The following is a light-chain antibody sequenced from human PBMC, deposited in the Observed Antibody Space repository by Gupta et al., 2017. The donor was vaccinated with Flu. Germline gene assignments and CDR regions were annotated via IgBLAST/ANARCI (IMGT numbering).Light chain of an antibody. J-gene: IGKJ4*01. CDR3: QQRYSVPLT. CDR2: AAT. CDR1: QGISSF. Sequence: DIQMTQSPSSLSASVGDRVTITCRASQGISSFLNWYQQKPGKAPKVLIYAATGLQSGVPSRFSGSGSGTDFTLTIDSLQPEDFASYYCQQRYSVPLTFGGGTKVEIK. V-gene: IGKV1-39*01.